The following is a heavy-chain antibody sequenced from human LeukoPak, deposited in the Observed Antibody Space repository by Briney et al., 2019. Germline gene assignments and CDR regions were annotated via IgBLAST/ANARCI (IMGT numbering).Heavy chain of an antibody. J-gene: IGHJ4*02. CDR1: GDSVSSNSAA. V-gene: IGHV6-1*01. Sequence: SQTLSLTCAISGDSVSSNSAAWNLIRQSPSIGLEWLGRTYYRSKWYNDYAVSVKSRITINPDTSKNQFSLQLNSVTPEDTAVYYCARADHGDYVTPYYFDYWGQGTLVTVSS. CDR2: TYYRSKWYN. CDR3: ARADHGDYVTPYYFDY. D-gene: IGHD4-17*01.